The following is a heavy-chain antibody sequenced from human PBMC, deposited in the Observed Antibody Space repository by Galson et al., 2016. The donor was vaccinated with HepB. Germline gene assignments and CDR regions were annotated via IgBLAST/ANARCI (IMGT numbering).Heavy chain of an antibody. V-gene: IGHV2-26*01. D-gene: IGHD4-17*01. Sequence: PALVKPTQTLTLPCTVSGFSLSNATVDVSWIRQPPGKALEWLAHLFSNDEKSYSTSLKSRVTISTDTSKSQVVLSMTNMDPVDTPTYYCARTRPYGYGMDVWGQGTTVTVSS. CDR3: ARTRPYGYGMDV. CDR1: GFSLSNATVD. CDR2: LFSNDEK. J-gene: IGHJ6*02.